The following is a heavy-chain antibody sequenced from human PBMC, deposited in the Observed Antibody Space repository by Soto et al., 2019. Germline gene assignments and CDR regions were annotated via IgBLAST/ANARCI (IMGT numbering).Heavy chain of an antibody. V-gene: IGHV1-3*01. CDR3: ARTRSSLRPHFDY. Sequence: EASVKVSCKASGYTFTSYAMHWVRQAPGQRLEWMGWINAGNGNTKYSQKFQGRVTITRDTSASTAYMELSSLRSEDTAVYYCARTRSSLRPHFDYWGQGTLVTVSS. CDR2: INAGNGNT. D-gene: IGHD3-16*01. CDR1: GYTFTSYA. J-gene: IGHJ4*02.